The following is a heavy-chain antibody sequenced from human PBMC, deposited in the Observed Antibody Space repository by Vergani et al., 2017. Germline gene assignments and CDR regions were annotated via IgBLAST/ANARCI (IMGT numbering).Heavy chain of an antibody. CDR1: GGSISSHY. V-gene: IGHV4-59*11. D-gene: IGHD4-17*01. J-gene: IGHJ4*02. CDR2: IYYSGST. Sequence: QVQLQESGPGLVKPSETLSLTCTVSGGSISSHYWSWIRQPPGKGLEWIGYIYYSGSTNYNPSLKSRVTISVDTSKNQFSLKLSSVTAADTAVYYCARLPSYGDYVSGGVPEYYFDYWGQGTLVTVSS. CDR3: ARLPSYGDYVSGGVPEYYFDY.